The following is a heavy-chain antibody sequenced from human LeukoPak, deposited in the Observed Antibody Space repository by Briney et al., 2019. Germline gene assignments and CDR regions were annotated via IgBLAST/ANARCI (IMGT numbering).Heavy chain of an antibody. CDR1: GYTFTRYA. CDR3: ARGLRDGYNKCFDY. CDR2: INTNTGNP. Sequence: ASVKVSCKASGYTFTRYAMNWVRQAPGQGLEWMGWINTNTGNPTYAQGFTGRFVFSLDTSVSTAYLQISSLKAEDTAVYYCARGLRDGYNKCFDYWGQGTLVTVSS. D-gene: IGHD5-24*01. V-gene: IGHV7-4-1*02. J-gene: IGHJ4*02.